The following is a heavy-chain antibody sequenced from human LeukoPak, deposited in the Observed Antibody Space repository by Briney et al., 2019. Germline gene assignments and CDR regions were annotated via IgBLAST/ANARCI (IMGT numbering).Heavy chain of an antibody. CDR3: ARGVRGVRSYYYYYMDV. CDR2: ISGSGGST. V-gene: IGHV3-23*01. J-gene: IGHJ6*03. D-gene: IGHD3-10*01. Sequence: GGSLRLSCAASGFTFSSYGMSWVRQAPGKGLEWVSAISGSGGSTYYADSVKGRFTISRDNSKNTLYLQMNSLRAEDTAVYYCARGVRGVRSYYYYYMDVWGKGTTVTISS. CDR1: GFTFSSYG.